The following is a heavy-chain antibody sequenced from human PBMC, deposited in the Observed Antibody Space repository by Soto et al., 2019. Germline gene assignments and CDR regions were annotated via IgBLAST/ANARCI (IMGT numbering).Heavy chain of an antibody. V-gene: IGHV1-24*01. J-gene: IGHJ6*03. CDR1: GSTLTELS. CDR2: FDPEGGET. CDR3: GESVGAGENYNRSYYMDG. D-gene: IGHD2-21*01. Sequence: ASVKVSCKVSGSTLTELSMHWVRPAPGKGLEWMGGFDPEGGETIYAQKFQGRVTISRDNSKSTLYLQMNCLRGDDTAVYYCGESVGAGENYNRSYYMDGWGKGTTVTVSS.